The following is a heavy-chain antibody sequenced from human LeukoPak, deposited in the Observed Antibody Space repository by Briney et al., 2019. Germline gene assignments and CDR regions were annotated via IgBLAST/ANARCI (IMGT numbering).Heavy chain of an antibody. D-gene: IGHD2-2*01. CDR2: IRYDGSNK. CDR1: GFTFSSYG. V-gene: IGHV3-30*02. Sequence: GGSLRLSCAASGFTFSSYGMHWVRQAPGKGLEWVAFIRYDGSNKYYADSVKGRFTISRDNSKNTLYLQMNSLRAEDTAVYYCAKSVYCSSTSCPLGTYWGQGTLVTVSS. CDR3: AKSVYCSSTSCPLGTY. J-gene: IGHJ4*02.